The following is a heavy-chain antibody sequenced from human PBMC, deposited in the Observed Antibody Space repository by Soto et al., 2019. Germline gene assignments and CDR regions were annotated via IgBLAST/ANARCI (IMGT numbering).Heavy chain of an antibody. V-gene: IGHV3-23*01. CDR2: ISGSGGST. D-gene: IGHD2-15*01. Sequence: EVQLLESGGGLVQPGGSLRLSCAASGFTFSSYAMSWVRQAPGKGLEWVSAISGSGGSTYYADSVKGRFTISRDNSKNTLYLQMNSLRAEDTAVYYCAKVWGYCSGGSCYRALGRSLGYWGQGTLVTVSS. CDR3: AKVWGYCSGGSCYRALGRSLGY. J-gene: IGHJ4*02. CDR1: GFTFSSYA.